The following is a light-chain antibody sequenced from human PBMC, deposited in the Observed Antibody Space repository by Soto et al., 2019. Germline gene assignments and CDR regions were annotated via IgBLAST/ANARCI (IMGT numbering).Light chain of an antibody. CDR3: QQYGDRRRT. CDR2: DAS. Sequence: QSPATVSVYPGDRATLPCRASQYIGSAVAWYHQRSGQAPRLLIFDASIRVPTTPARFSGSVSGTEFTLTISSLESQDCAVDFWQQYGDRRRTFGQGTKVDIK. J-gene: IGKJ1*01. CDR1: QYIGSA. V-gene: IGKV3-15*01.